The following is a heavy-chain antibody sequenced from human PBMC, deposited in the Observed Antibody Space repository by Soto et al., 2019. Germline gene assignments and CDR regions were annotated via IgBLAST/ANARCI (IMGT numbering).Heavy chain of an antibody. CDR2: ITAYNGNT. V-gene: IGHV1-18*01. J-gene: IGHJ4*02. Sequence: QVQLVQSGAEVKKPGASVKVSCKASGYTFTSYGISWVRQAPGQGLEWMGRITAYNGNTNYAQKLQGRVTMTTDTSTSPAYMELRGLRSDDSAVYYCAKRRGYSNGEFDYWGQGTLVTVSS. CDR3: AKRRGYSNGEFDY. CDR1: GYTFTSYG. D-gene: IGHD5-18*01.